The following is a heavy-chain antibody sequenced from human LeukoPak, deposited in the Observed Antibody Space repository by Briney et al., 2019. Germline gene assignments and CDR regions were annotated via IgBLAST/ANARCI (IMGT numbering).Heavy chain of an antibody. CDR2: ISTSGGST. CDR3: AKDEGYFDY. Sequence: GGSLRLSCAASGFTFSSYAMSWVRQAPGKGLEWVSTISTSGGSTFYADSVKGRFTISRDNSKNTLYLQMNSLRAEDTAVYYCAKDEGYFDYWGQGTLVTVSS. J-gene: IGHJ4*02. CDR1: GFTFSSYA. V-gene: IGHV3-23*01.